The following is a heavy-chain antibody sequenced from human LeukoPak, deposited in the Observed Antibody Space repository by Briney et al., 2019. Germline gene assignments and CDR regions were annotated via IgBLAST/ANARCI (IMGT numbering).Heavy chain of an antibody. CDR1: GGSISSYY. V-gene: IGHV4-4*07. J-gene: IGHJ5*02. D-gene: IGHD1-7*01. CDR3: ARGKEMATMWNSANWFDP. CDR2: IYTSGCT. Sequence: SETLSLTCTVSGGSISSYYWSWIRQPAGKGLEWIGRIYTSGCTNYNPSLKSRVTMSVDTSKNQFSLKLSSVTAADTAVYYCARGKEMATMWNSANWFDPWGQGTLVTVSS.